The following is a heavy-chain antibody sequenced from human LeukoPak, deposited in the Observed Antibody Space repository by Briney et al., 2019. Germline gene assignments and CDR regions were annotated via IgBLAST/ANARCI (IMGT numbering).Heavy chain of an antibody. CDR2: ISSSSTII. J-gene: IGHJ4*02. CDR3: ARVTIVATKNPDY. D-gene: IGHD5-12*01. V-gene: IGHV3-48*01. Sequence: AGGSLRLSCAASGFAFSSYSMNWVRQAPGKGLEWLSYISSSSTIIYYADSVKGRFTISRDNAKNSLYLQMNSLRAEDTAVYYCARVTIVATKNPDYWGQGTLVTVSS. CDR1: GFAFSSYS.